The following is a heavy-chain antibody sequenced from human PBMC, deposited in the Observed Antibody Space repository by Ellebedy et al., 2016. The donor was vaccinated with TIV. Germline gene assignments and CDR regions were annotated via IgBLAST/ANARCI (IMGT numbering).Heavy chain of an antibody. CDR3: ARWSGWLPQVDY. D-gene: IGHD5-12*01. J-gene: IGHJ4*02. V-gene: IGHV1-18*01. CDR2: ISGYNGKT. CDR1: GYTFTGYG. Sequence: AASVKVSCKTSGYTFTGYGITWVQQAPGQGLEWMGWISGYNGKTSYTQNFQVRFTMTTDTSTSTAYMELRSLTSDDTAVYYCARWSGWLPQVDYWGQGTLVTVSS.